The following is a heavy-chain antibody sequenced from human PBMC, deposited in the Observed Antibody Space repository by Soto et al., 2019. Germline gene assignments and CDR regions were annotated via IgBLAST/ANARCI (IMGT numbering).Heavy chain of an antibody. CDR2: ISADGAGT. CDR1: GFTFNTYA. CDR3: ARISSSSCTDY. Sequence: GGSLRLSCAASGFTFNTYAMNWVRQAPGKGLEWVSAISADGAGTYYADSVKGRFTISRDNSKNTLSLQMNSLRAEDTAIFYCARISSSSCTDYWGQGTLVTVS. J-gene: IGHJ4*02. D-gene: IGHD6-13*01. V-gene: IGHV3-23*01.